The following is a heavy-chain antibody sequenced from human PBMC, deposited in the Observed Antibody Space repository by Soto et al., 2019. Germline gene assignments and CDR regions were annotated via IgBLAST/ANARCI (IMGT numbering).Heavy chain of an antibody. J-gene: IGHJ4*02. CDR3: ARERTGTTGYNY. Sequence: PGGSLRLSCAASGFTFSSYSMNWVRQAPGKGLEWVSSISSSSSYIYYADSVKGRFTISRDNAKNSLYLQMNSLRAEDTAVYYCARERTGTTGYNYWGQGTLVTVSS. D-gene: IGHD1-1*01. V-gene: IGHV3-21*01. CDR1: GFTFSSYS. CDR2: ISSSSSYI.